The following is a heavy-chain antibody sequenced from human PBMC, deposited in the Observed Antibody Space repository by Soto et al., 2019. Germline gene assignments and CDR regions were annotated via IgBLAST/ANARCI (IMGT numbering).Heavy chain of an antibody. D-gene: IGHD2-21*01. V-gene: IGHV1-2*02. CDR3: ARERFQVISDGMDV. J-gene: IGHJ6*04. CDR2: INPETGGT. CDR1: GYTFTGYY. Sequence: ASVKVSCKASGYTFTGYYVHWVREAPGQGLEWMGWINPETGGTSYAQKFQGRVTLSRDTSINTAYLELSSLRFDDAAVYFCARERFQVISDGMDVWGKGTMVTVSS.